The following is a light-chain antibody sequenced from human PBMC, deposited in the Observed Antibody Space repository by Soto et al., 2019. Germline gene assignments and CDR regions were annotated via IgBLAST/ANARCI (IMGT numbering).Light chain of an antibody. Sequence: QPVLTQSPSASASLGASVKLTCTLSSGHTSYDIAWHQQQPEKGPRFLMKLSIDGSHTKGDGIPDRFSGSSSGAERYLTISSLQSEDEADYYCQTWATGIVVFGGGTKLTVL. J-gene: IGLJ2*01. CDR2: LSIDGSH. CDR3: QTWATGIVV. CDR1: SGHTSYD. V-gene: IGLV4-69*01.